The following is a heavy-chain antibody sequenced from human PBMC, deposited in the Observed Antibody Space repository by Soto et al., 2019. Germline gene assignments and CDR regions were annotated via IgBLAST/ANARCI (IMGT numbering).Heavy chain of an antibody. J-gene: IGHJ4*02. CDR2: ISRDGGNK. CDR3: TGEVASGY. Sequence: QVQLVESGGGVVQPGRSLRLSCAVSGFTVSTYGMHWVRQAPGKGLEWEAVISRDGGNKYYADSVKGRFTISRDNSRNTLFLEMNSLRSDDMAVYYCTGEVASGYWGQGTLVTVSS. D-gene: IGHD2-8*02. V-gene: IGHV3-30*03. CDR1: GFTVSTYG.